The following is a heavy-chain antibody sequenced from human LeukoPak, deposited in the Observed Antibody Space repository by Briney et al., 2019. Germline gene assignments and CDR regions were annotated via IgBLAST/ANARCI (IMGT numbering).Heavy chain of an antibody. V-gene: IGHV3-30*02. CDR2: IRYDGSNK. CDR1: GFTFSSYG. J-gene: IGHJ6*03. CDR3: AKDLIWFGELNYYMDV. D-gene: IGHD3-10*01. Sequence: PGGSLRLSCAASGFTFSSYGMHWVRQAPGKGLEWVAFIRYDGSNKYYADSVKGRFTISRDNSKNTLYLQMNSLRAEDTAVYYCAKDLIWFGELNYYMDVWGKGTTVTISS.